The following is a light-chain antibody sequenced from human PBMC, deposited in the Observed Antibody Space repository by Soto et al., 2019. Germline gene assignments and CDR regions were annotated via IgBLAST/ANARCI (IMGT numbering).Light chain of an antibody. J-gene: IGLJ1*01. V-gene: IGLV6-57*04. CDR3: QSYDRFNYV. CDR1: SGSIASNY. CDR2: EDN. Sequence: NFMLTQPHSVSESPGKTVTISCTRSSGSIASNYVQWYQQRPGSAPTTVIYEDNQRPSGVPDRFSGSIDRSSNSASLTISGLKTEDEADYYCQSYDRFNYVFGTGTKVTVL.